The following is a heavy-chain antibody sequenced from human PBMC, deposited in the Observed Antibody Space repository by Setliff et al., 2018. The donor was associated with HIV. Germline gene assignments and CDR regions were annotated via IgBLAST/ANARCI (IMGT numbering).Heavy chain of an antibody. CDR1: GGTFSSYA. CDR3: ARVPVSNYYYYMDV. Sequence: SVKVSCKGSGGTFSSYAISWVRQAPGQGLEWMGGIIPIFNTANYAQKFQGRVTITADESTSTAYMELSSLRSEDTAVYYCARVPVSNYYYYMDVWGKGTTVTVS. V-gene: IGHV1-69*13. J-gene: IGHJ6*03. CDR2: IIPIFNTA.